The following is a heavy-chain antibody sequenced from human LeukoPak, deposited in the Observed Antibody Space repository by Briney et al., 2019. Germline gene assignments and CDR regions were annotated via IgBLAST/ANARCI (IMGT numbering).Heavy chain of an antibody. Sequence: GGSLRLSCAASGSTFSRYWMSWARQAPGKGLEWAANIKQDGSEKYYVDSVKGRFTISRDNAKNSLYLQMNSLGAEDTAVYYCGRDVSRGAGGAFDIWGQGTMVTVSS. CDR1: GSTFSRYW. CDR2: IKQDGSEK. D-gene: IGHD2-8*02. J-gene: IGHJ3*02. CDR3: GRDVSRGAGGAFDI. V-gene: IGHV3-7*01.